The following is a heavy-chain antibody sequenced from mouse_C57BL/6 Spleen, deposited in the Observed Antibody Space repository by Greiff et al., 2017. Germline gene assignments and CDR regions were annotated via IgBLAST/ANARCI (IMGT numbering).Heavy chain of an antibody. V-gene: IGHV1-52*01. J-gene: IGHJ3*01. CDR3: ARYYGSSPFAY. Sequence: VQLQQPGAELVRPGSSVKLSCKASGYTFTSYWMHWVKQRPMQGLEWIGNIDPSDSETHYNQKFKDKATLTVDKSSSTAYMQLSSLTSEDSAVYYCARYYGSSPFAYWGQGTLVTVSA. CDR1: GYTFTSYW. D-gene: IGHD1-1*01. CDR2: IDPSDSET.